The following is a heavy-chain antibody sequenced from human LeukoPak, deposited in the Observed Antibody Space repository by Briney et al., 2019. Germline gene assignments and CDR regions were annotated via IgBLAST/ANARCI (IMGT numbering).Heavy chain of an antibody. CDR2: IYYSGST. CDR3: AIGREWELPHFDY. J-gene: IGHJ4*02. V-gene: IGHV4-59*01. Sequence: PSETLSLTCTVSGGSISSYYWSWIRQPPGKGLEWIGYIYYSGSTNYNPSLKSRVTISVDTSKNQFSLKLSSVTAADTAVYYCAIGREWELPHFDYWGQGTLATVSS. D-gene: IGHD1-26*01. CDR1: GGSISSYY.